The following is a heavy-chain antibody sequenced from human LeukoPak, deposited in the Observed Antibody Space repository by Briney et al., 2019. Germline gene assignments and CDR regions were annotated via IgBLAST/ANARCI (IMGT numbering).Heavy chain of an antibody. CDR2: IYYSGRT. J-gene: IGHJ4*02. V-gene: IGHV4-59*08. Sequence: SETLSLTCTVSGGSLSSYYWSWIRQPPGKGLEWIGYIYYSGRTNYNPSLQSRVTISVDTSKNQFSLRLSSVTAVDTAVYYCARHSDYGDNYFDYWGQGTLVTVSS. CDR1: GGSLSSYY. D-gene: IGHD4-17*01. CDR3: ARHSDYGDNYFDY.